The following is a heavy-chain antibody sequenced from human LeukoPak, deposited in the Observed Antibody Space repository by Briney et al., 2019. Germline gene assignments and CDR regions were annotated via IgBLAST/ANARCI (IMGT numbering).Heavy chain of an antibody. Sequence: SVKVSCKASGGTFSSYAISWVRQAPGQGLEWMGRIIPIFGIANYAQKFQGRVTITADKSTSTAYMELSSLRSEDTAVYYCARDKGDYKYYYYGMDAWGQGTTVTVSS. J-gene: IGHJ6*02. CDR3: ARDKGDYKYYYYGMDA. CDR2: IIPIFGIA. V-gene: IGHV1-69*04. D-gene: IGHD4-17*01. CDR1: GGTFSSYA.